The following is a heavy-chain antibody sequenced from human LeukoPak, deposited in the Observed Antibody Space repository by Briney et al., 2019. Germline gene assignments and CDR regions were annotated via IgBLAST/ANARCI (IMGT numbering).Heavy chain of an antibody. Sequence: ASVKVSCKASGYTFTSYYMHWVRQAPGQGLEWMGIINPSSGSTSYAQKFQGRVTMTRDTSTSTVYMQLSSLSSEDTAMYYCAKDLYGSGWYNYFDPWGQGTLVTVSS. V-gene: IGHV1-46*01. J-gene: IGHJ5*02. CDR3: AKDLYGSGWYNYFDP. CDR2: INPSSGST. CDR1: GYTFTSYY. D-gene: IGHD6-19*01.